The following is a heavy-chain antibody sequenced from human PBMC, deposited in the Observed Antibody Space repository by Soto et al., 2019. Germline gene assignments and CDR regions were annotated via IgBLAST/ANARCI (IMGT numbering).Heavy chain of an antibody. Sequence: QMQLVQSGPEVKKPGTSVKVSCKASGFTFTSSAMQWVRQARGQRLEWIGWIVVNSGNTNYAQKFQERVTITGDMSTSTAYMELRSLRSEDTAVYYCAADWHYGSGSYYAYYYGMDVWGQGTTVTVSS. CDR2: IVVNSGNT. J-gene: IGHJ6*02. D-gene: IGHD3-10*01. CDR1: GFTFTSSA. CDR3: AADWHYGSGSYYAYYYGMDV. V-gene: IGHV1-58*02.